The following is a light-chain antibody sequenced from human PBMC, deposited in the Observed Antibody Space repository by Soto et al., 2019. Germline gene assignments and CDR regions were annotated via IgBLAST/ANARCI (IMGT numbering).Light chain of an antibody. Sequence: EVVLTQSPGTLSLSPGERSTLSCRASQSVSSSYLAWYKQKQGQAPRVLIYDASSRATGIPARFSGSGSGTDFTLTISSLEPEDFAVYYCQQLIEWTPQWTFGQGTKVDIK. J-gene: IGKJ1*01. CDR3: QQLIEWTPQWT. CDR1: QSVSSSY. V-gene: IGKV3D-20*02. CDR2: DAS.